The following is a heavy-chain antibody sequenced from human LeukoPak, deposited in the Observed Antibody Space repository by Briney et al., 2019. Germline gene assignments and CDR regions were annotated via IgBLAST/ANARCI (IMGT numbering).Heavy chain of an antibody. CDR1: GYTFTSYY. Sequence: GASVKVSCKASGYTFTSYYMHWVRQAPGQGLEWMGIINPSGGSTSYAQKFQGRVTMTRDTSTSTVYMELSSLRSEDTAVYYCARGDSGDSSGYPRIVGDYWGQGTLVTVSS. CDR2: INPSGGST. CDR3: ARGDSGDSSGYPRIVGDY. J-gene: IGHJ4*02. V-gene: IGHV1-46*01. D-gene: IGHD3-22*01.